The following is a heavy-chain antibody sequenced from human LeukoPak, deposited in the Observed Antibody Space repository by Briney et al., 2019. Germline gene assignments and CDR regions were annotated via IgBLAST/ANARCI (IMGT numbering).Heavy chain of an antibody. CDR3: ARGGDTMVRGVKYYYYYYMDV. D-gene: IGHD3-10*01. Sequence: SETLSLTCTVSGGSISSSSYYWGWIRQPPGKGLEWIGSIYYSGSTYYNPSLKSRVTISVDTSKNQFSLKLSSVTAADTAVYYCARGGDTMVRGVKYYYYYYMDVWGKGTTVTISS. J-gene: IGHJ6*03. CDR2: IYYSGST. V-gene: IGHV4-39*01. CDR1: GGSISSSSYY.